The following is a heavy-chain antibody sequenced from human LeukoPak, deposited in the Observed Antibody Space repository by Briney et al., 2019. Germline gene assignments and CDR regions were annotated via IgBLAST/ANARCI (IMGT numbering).Heavy chain of an antibody. D-gene: IGHD2-15*01. CDR1: GDSISDYY. CDR3: ARALYCSGGSCYSNYYYYMDV. CDR2: MSYSGGS. Sequence: SETLSLTCTVSGDSISDYYWSWIRQPPGKGLEWIGYMSYSGGSNYNPSLKSRVTISVDTSKNQFSLKLSSVTAADTAVYYCARALYCSGGSCYSNYYYYMDVWGKGTTVTVSS. V-gene: IGHV4-59*12. J-gene: IGHJ6*03.